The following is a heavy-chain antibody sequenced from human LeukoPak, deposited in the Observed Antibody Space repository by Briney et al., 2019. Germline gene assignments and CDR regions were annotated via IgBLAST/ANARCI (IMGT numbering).Heavy chain of an antibody. CDR2: IIAIFGTA. J-gene: IGHJ6*03. CDR1: GGTFSSYA. V-gene: IGHV1-69*13. CDR3: ARASALGQYQLPYYYYYYMDV. Sequence: SVKVSCKASGGTFSSYAISWVRQAPGQGLEWMGGIIAIFGTANYAQKFQGRVTITADESTSTAYMELSSLRSEDTAVYYCARASALGQYQLPYYYYYYMDVWGKGTTVTVSS. D-gene: IGHD2-2*01.